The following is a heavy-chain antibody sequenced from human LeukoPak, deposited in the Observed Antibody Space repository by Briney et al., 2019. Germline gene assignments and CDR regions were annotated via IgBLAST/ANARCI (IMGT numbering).Heavy chain of an antibody. D-gene: IGHD3-9*01. Sequence: KPSETLSLTCTVSGGSISSYYWSWIRQPPGKGLEWIGNIFHSVSTNYNPSLKRRVTISVDTSKNQFFLQLNSVTAADTAIYYCARDGAVDILTGYGAFYICGQGTMVIVS. CDR1: GGSISSYY. CDR2: IFHSVST. CDR3: ARDGAVDILTGYGAFYI. V-gene: IGHV4-59*01. J-gene: IGHJ3*02.